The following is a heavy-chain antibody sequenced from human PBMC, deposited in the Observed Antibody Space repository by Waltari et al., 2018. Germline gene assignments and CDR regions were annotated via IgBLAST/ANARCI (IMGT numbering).Heavy chain of an antibody. CDR3: ARDGILTFGGVIDDAFDI. CDR1: GGSVSSYC. V-gene: IGHV4-59*02. D-gene: IGHD3-16*02. Sequence: QVQLQESGPGLVKPSETLSLTCTVSGGSVSSYCWSWIRQPPGKGLEWIGYIYYSGSTNYNPSLKSRVTISVDTSKNQFSLKLNSVTAADTAVYYCARDGILTFGGVIDDAFDIWGQGTMVTVSS. J-gene: IGHJ3*02. CDR2: IYYSGST.